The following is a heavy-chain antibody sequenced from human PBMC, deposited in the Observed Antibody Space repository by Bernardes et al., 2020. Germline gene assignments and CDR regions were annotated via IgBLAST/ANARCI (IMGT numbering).Heavy chain of an antibody. CDR2: IYHSGST. J-gene: IGHJ4*02. CDR1: GYSISSGYY. D-gene: IGHD5-18*01. CDR3: ARDQVGGGYAPFDY. V-gene: IGHV4-38-2*02. Sequence: SETLSLTCAVSGYSISSGYYWGWIRQPPGKGLEWIGSIYHSGSTYYNPSLKSRVTISVDTSKNQFSLKLSSVTAADTAVYYCARDQVGGGYAPFDYWGQGTLVTVSS.